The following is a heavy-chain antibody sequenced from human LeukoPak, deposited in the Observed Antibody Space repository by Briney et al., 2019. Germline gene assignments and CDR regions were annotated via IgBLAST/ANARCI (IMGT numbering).Heavy chain of an antibody. CDR1: GGSISSYY. J-gene: IGHJ4*02. V-gene: IGHV4-59*01. CDR2: IHYSGST. CDR3: ARQRRDYGDDAFDY. Sequence: PSETLSLTCTVSGGSISSYYWSWIRQPPGKGLEWIGYIHYSGSTNYNPSLKSRVTISVDTSKNQFSLKLSSVTAADTAVYYCARQRRDYGDDAFDYWGQGTLVTVSS. D-gene: IGHD4-17*01.